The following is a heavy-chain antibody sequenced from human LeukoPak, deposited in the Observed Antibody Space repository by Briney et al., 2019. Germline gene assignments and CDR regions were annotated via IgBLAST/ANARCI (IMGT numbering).Heavy chain of an antibody. CDR3: AKDMSGGDCPDY. D-gene: IGHD2-21*02. V-gene: IGHV3-11*04. CDR2: ISSSGSTI. J-gene: IGHJ4*02. Sequence: GGSLRLSCAASGFTFSDYYMSWIRQAPGKGLEWVSYISSSGSTIYYADSVKGRFTISRDNPKNTLYLQMNSLRAEDTAVYYCAKDMSGGDCPDYWGQGTLVTVSS. CDR1: GFTFSDYY.